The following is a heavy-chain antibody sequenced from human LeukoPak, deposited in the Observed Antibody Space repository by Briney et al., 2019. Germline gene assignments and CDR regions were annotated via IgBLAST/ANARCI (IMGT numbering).Heavy chain of an antibody. CDR1: GYTFTGYY. D-gene: IGHD3-22*01. Sequence: ASVKVSCKASGYTFTGYYMHWVRQAPGQELEWMGWINPNSGGTNYAQKVQGRVTTTRDTSISTAYMELSRLRSDDTAVYYCARGAYYYDTEDAFDIWGQGTMVTVSS. CDR2: INPNSGGT. J-gene: IGHJ3*02. V-gene: IGHV1-2*02. CDR3: ARGAYYYDTEDAFDI.